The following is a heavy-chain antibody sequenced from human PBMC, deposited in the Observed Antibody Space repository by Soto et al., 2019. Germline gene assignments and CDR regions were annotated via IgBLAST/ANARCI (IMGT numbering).Heavy chain of an antibody. Sequence: SVKVSCKASGGTFSSYAISWVRQAPGQGLEWMGGIIPIFGTANYAQKFQGRVTITADESTSTAYMELSSLRSEDTAVYYCATTFGGVIVTRPRADLYYFAYWGQGTLVTVSS. D-gene: IGHD3-16*02. CDR1: GGTFSSYA. J-gene: IGHJ4*02. CDR2: IIPIFGTA. V-gene: IGHV1-69*13. CDR3: ATTFGGVIVTRPRADLYYFAY.